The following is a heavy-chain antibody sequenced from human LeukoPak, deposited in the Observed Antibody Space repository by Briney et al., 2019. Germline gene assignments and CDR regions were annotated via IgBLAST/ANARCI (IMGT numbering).Heavy chain of an antibody. Sequence: GGSLRLSCAASGFTFSSYVMHWVRQAPGKGLEWVAIISYDGSNEYYADSVKGRFTISRDNSKNTLYLQMNSLRAADTAVYYCARELAVGGTWFDPWGQGTLVTVSS. CDR2: ISYDGSNE. CDR3: ARELAVGGTWFDP. V-gene: IGHV3-30*04. D-gene: IGHD6-19*01. CDR1: GFTFSSYV. J-gene: IGHJ5*02.